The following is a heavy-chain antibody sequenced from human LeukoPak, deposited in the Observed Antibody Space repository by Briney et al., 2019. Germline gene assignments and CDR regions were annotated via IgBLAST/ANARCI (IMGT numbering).Heavy chain of an antibody. CDR3: ARVPVNIWENWFEP. V-gene: IGHV4-39*07. CDR1: GGSISTGSYS. D-gene: IGHD1-26*01. J-gene: IGHJ5*02. CDR2: IYYAGST. Sequence: SETLSLTCTVSGGSISTGSYSWGWIRQPPGKGLEWIGTIYYAGSTNYNPSLKSRVTISVDTSKNQFSLKLNSVTAADTAVYYCARVPVNIWENWFEPWGQGPLVPVSS.